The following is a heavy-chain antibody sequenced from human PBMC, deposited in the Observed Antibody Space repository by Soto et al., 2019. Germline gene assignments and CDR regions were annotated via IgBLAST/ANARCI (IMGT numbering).Heavy chain of an antibody. J-gene: IGHJ4*02. D-gene: IGHD2-15*01. CDR2: INHSGST. CDR1: GGSFSGYY. V-gene: IGHV4-34*01. Sequence: SETLSLTCAVYGGSFSGYYWSWIRQPPGKGLEWIGEINHSGSTNYNPSLKSRVTISVDTSKNQFSLKLSSVTAADTAVYYCARGENCSGGSCYFVDYWGQGTLVTVSP. CDR3: ARGENCSGGSCYFVDY.